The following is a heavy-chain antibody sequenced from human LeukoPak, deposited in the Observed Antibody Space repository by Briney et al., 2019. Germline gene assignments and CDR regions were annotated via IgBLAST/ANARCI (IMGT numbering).Heavy chain of an antibody. D-gene: IGHD1/OR15-1a*01. Sequence: GASVKVSCKASGGTFSTYAISWLRQAPGQGLEWMGGIIPIYRIANYAQKLRGRVTITADESTSTSYMEVNGLRSEDTAVYYCAREATPQTSTLYYYYYYMDVWGNGTPVTVSS. J-gene: IGHJ6*03. V-gene: IGHV1-69*13. CDR2: IIPIYRIA. CDR1: GGTFSTYA. CDR3: AREATPQTSTLYYYYYYMDV.